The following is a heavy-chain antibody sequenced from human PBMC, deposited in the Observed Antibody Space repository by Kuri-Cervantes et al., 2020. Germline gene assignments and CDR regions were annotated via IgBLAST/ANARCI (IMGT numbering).Heavy chain of an antibody. V-gene: IGHV3-53*05. CDR2: IYSGGDT. J-gene: IGHJ6*02. D-gene: IGHD2-2*01. CDR3: AKERGACSSTSCYVPYYYYGMDV. Sequence: GESLKISCAASGFTVTNNYMSWVRQAPGKGLEWVSVIYSGGDTYYADSVKGRFTISRDNSKNTLYLQMNSLRAEDTAVYYCAKERGACSSTSCYVPYYYYGMDVWGQGTTVTVSS. CDR1: GFTVTNNY.